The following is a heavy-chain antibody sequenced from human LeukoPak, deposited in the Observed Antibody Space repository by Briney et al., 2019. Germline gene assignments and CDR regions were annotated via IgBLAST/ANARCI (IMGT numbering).Heavy chain of an antibody. CDR1: GGSISSYY. J-gene: IGHJ4*02. CDR3: ASLVHSSGYPTVDY. D-gene: IGHD3-22*01. CDR2: IYYSGST. V-gene: IGHV4-39*01. Sequence: SETLSLTCTVSGGSISSYYWGWIRQPPGKGLEWIGSIYYSGSTYYNPSLKSRVTISVDTSKNQFSLKLSSVTAADTAVYYCASLVHSSGYPTVDYWGQGTLVTVSS.